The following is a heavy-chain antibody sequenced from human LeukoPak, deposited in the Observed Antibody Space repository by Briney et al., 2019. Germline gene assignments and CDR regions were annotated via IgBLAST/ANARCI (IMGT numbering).Heavy chain of an antibody. Sequence: SGPTLVNPTQTLTLTCTFSGFSLSTSGMCVSWLRQPPGKALEWLARNDWDDDKYYSTSLKTRLTISKDTSKNQVGLTMTNMDPVDTATYYCARMSDTAIGAFDIWGQGTMVTVSS. CDR1: GFSLSTSGMC. CDR2: NDWDDDK. D-gene: IGHD5-18*01. J-gene: IGHJ3*02. CDR3: ARMSDTAIGAFDI. V-gene: IGHV2-70*11.